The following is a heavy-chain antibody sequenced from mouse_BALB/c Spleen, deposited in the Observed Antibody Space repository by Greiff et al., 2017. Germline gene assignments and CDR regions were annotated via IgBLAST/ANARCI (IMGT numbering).Heavy chain of an antibody. CDR2: INPGSGGT. Sequence: VQLQQSGAELVRPGTSVKVSCKASGYAFTNYLIEWVKQRPGQGLEWIGVINPGSGGTNYNEKFKGKATLTADKSSSTAYMQLSSLTSDDSAVHFCARCYGSSYNYFDYWGQGTTLTVSS. D-gene: IGHD1-1*01. J-gene: IGHJ2*01. CDR3: ARCYGSSYNYFDY. CDR1: GYAFTNYL. V-gene: IGHV1-54*01.